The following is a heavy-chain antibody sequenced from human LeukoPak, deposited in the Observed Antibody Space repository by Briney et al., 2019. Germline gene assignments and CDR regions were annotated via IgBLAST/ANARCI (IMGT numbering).Heavy chain of an antibody. CDR2: INHSGGT. V-gene: IGHV4-34*01. Sequence: KPSETLSLTCAVYGGPFSSYYWSWIRQPPGKGLEWIGEINHSGGTNYNPSLKSRVTISVDTSKNQFSLKLSSVTAADTAVYYCTRITPKSSGWYRPFDYWGQGTQVTVSS. J-gene: IGHJ4*02. CDR3: TRITPKSSGWYRPFDY. D-gene: IGHD6-19*01. CDR1: GGPFSSYY.